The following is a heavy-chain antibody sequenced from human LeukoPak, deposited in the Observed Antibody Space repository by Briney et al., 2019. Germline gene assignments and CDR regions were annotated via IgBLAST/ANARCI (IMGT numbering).Heavy chain of an antibody. J-gene: IGHJ4*02. V-gene: IGHV3-7*01. CDR2: IKQDGSEK. CDR3: ARDPIAAAGFDY. D-gene: IGHD6-13*01. CDR1: GFTFSRYS. Sequence: GGSLRLSCAASGFTFSRYSMNWVRQAPGKGLEWVANIKQDGSEKYYVDSVKGRFTISRDNAKNSLYLQMNSLRAEDTAVYYCARDPIAAAGFDYWGQGTLVTVSS.